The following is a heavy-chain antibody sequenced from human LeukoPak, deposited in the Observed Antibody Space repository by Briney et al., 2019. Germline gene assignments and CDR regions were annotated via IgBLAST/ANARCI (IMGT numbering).Heavy chain of an antibody. J-gene: IGHJ4*02. Sequence: GGSLRLSCEAPGFTFNTYWMSWVRQAPGKGLEWVSTIRSSGGNTFYADSVKGRFTISRDNSKNTLYLHMNNLRAEDTAVYFCANRGLSSGQKEYYFDYWGQGTLVTVSS. D-gene: IGHD3-22*01. CDR3: ANRGLSSGQKEYYFDY. V-gene: IGHV3-23*01. CDR2: IRSSGGNT. CDR1: GFTFNTYW.